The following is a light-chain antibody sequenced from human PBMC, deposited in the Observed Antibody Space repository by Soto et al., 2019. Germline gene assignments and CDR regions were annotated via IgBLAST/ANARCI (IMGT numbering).Light chain of an antibody. V-gene: IGKV3-20*01. CDR2: GAS. Sequence: EIVLTQSPGTLSLSPGERATLSCRASQTVSSLYLAWYQQKPGQAPRLLIYGASTRATGIPDRFSGSASGTAFTLTISSREPEDSAVYYCQQYDTSPITFGQGTRLEMK. J-gene: IGKJ5*01. CDR1: QTVSSLY. CDR3: QQYDTSPIT.